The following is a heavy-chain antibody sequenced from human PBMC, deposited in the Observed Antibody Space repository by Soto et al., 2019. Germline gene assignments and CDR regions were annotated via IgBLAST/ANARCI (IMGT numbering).Heavy chain of an antibody. V-gene: IGHV1-18*01. J-gene: IGHJ4*02. CDR1: GYTFTSYG. Sequence: QVQLVQSGPEVKKPGASVKVSCKTSGYTFTSYGIAWVRQAPGQGLEWMGWISTSKGNTNYAQKFQGRVTMTTDTSTSTAYMDLRSLRSDAAAVYYCGTRSPAFDFWGQGPLVTVSS. CDR2: ISTSKGNT. CDR3: GTRSPAFDF.